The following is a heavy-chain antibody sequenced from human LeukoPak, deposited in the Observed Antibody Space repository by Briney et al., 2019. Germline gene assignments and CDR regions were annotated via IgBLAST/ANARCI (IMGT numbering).Heavy chain of an antibody. CDR3: AKDLRGVPDGLGPPADD. V-gene: IGHV3-30*18. CDR1: GFIFRTYG. J-gene: IGHJ4*01. CDR2: ISYDGSNK. D-gene: IGHD3-10*01. Sequence: GRSLRLSCAASGFIFRTYGMYWVRQAPGKGLEWVAMISYDGSNKYYADSVKGRFTISRDNSKDTLFLQMNSLRAEDTALYYCAKDLRGVPDGLGPPADDWGQRCLVTVSS.